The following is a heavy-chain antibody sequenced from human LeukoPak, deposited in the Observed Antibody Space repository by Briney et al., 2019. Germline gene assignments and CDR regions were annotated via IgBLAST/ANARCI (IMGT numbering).Heavy chain of an antibody. D-gene: IGHD1-1*01. Sequence: GGSLRLSCAASGFTFSSYSMNWVRQAPGKGLQWVSYISSSSSTIYYADSVKGRFTISRDNAKNSLYLQMNSLRDEDTAVYYCARDVGRTEERHYYYYYMDVWGKGTTVTVSS. CDR1: GFTFSSYS. V-gene: IGHV3-48*02. J-gene: IGHJ6*03. CDR3: ARDVGRTEERHYYYYYMDV. CDR2: ISSSSSTI.